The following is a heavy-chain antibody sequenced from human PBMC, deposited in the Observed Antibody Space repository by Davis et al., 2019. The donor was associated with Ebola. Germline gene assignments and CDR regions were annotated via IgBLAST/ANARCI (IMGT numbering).Heavy chain of an antibody. Sequence: ASVKVSCKASGYTFTSYDINWVRQATGQGLEWMGWMNPNSGNTGYAQKFQGRVTMTRNTSISTAYMELSSLRSEDTAGYYCARVAHCGGDCYSSVWYFDLWGCGTLVTVSS. CDR1: GYTFTSYD. J-gene: IGHJ2*01. CDR3: ARVAHCGGDCYSSVWYFDL. CDR2: MNPNSGNT. D-gene: IGHD2-21*01. V-gene: IGHV1-8*01.